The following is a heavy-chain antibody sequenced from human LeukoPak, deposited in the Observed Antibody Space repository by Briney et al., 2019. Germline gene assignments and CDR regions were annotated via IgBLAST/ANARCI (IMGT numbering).Heavy chain of an antibody. V-gene: IGHV3-20*04. CDR3: KLAIVVVPAATPIAAAGRSNAFDI. J-gene: IGHJ3*02. CDR1: GFTFDDYG. D-gene: IGHD2-2*01. CDR2: INWNGGST. Sequence: PGGSLRLSCAASGFTFDDYGMSWVRQAPGKGLEWVSGINWNGGSTGYADSVKGRFTISRDNSKNTLYLQMNSLRAEDTAVYYCKLAIVVVPAATPIAAAGRSNAFDICGQGTMVTVSS.